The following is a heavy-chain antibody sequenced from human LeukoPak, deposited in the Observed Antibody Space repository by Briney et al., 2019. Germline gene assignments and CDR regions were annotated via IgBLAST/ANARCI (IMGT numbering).Heavy chain of an antibody. CDR2: IYYSGST. CDR1: GGSISSYY. D-gene: IGHD6-13*01. Sequence: SETLSLTCTVSGGSISSYYWSWIRQPPGKGLEWIGYIYYSGSTNYNPSLKSRVTISVDTSKNPFSLKLSSVTAADTAVYYCARVGSSWRNWFDPWGQGTLVTVSS. CDR3: ARVGSSWRNWFDP. V-gene: IGHV4-59*01. J-gene: IGHJ5*02.